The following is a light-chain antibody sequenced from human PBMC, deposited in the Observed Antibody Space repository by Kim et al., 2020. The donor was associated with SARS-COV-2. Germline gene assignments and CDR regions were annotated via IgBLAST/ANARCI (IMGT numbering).Light chain of an antibody. CDR2: GAS. J-gene: IGKJ3*01. CDR1: QSVSSDY. CDR3: QQYGRSAGFT. V-gene: IGKV3-20*01. Sequence: EIVLTQSPGTLSLSPGERATLSCRASQSVSSDYLAWYQQKPGQAPRLLIYGASSRATGIPDRFSGSGSGTDFTLTISRLEPEDFAVYYCQQYGRSAGFTFGPGTKVDIK.